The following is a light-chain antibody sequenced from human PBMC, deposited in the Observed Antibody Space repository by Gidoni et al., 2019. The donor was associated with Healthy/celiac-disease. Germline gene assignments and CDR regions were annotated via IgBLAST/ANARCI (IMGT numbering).Light chain of an antibody. CDR3: QPYYSTPLT. CDR2: GAS. V-gene: IGKV1-NL1*01. CDR1: QGISNS. J-gene: IGKJ4*01. Sequence: DSQMTQSPSSLSASIGDRVTITCRASQGISNSLVWYQQKPGKAPKLLLYGASRLESGVPSRFSGSGSGTDYTLTISSLQPEDFATYYCQPYYSTPLTFGGGTKVDIK.